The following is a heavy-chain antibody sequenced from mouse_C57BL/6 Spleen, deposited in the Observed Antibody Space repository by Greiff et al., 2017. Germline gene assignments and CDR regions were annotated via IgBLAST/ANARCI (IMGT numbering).Heavy chain of an antibody. CDR3: ARGGVVATSDY. CDR2: INPNNGGT. J-gene: IGHJ2*01. CDR1: GYTITDYY. D-gene: IGHD1-1*01. V-gene: IGHV1-26*01. Sequence: EVQLQQSGPELVKPGASVKISCKASGYTITDYYMNWVKQSHGKSLEWIGDINPNNGGTSYNQKFKGKATLTVDKSSSTAYMELRSLTSEDSAVYYCARGGVVATSDYWGQGTTLTVSS.